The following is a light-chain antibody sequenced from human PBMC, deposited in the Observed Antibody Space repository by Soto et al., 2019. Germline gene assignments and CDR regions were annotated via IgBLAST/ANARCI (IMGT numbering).Light chain of an antibody. Sequence: EIVLMQSPGTLSLSPGERATLSCRASQSVSSSYLAWYQQKPGQAPRLLIYGASSRATGIPDRFSGSGSGTDFTLTISRLEPEDFAVYYCQQYGSSPWTFCQGTKV. CDR2: GAS. CDR3: QQYGSSPWT. V-gene: IGKV3-20*01. J-gene: IGKJ1*01. CDR1: QSVSSSY.